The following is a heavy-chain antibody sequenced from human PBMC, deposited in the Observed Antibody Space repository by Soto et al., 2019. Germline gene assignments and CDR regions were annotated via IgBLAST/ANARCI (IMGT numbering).Heavy chain of an antibody. D-gene: IGHD5-18*01. CDR2: ISYTVDA. J-gene: IGHJ4*02. CDR3: VGSLMSRAMESFDY. Sequence: SETLSLTCSVSAGSISRYDWGWVRQSPREGLEWIAHISYTVDASYNPSLKSRVTISLDTSKNQIALRLMSVTAADTAVYYCVGSLMSRAMESFDYWGQGTLVTVSS. CDR1: AGSISRYD. V-gene: IGHV4-59*01.